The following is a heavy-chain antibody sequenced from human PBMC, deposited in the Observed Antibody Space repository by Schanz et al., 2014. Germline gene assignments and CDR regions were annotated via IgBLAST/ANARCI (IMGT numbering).Heavy chain of an antibody. CDR2: IFQSGIT. J-gene: IGHJ6*02. CDR3: ARGGRTTYNYYYGMDV. D-gene: IGHD1-1*01. V-gene: IGHV4-4*02. Sequence: QLQLQESGPGLVRPSGTLSLTCAVSGASISSSNWWSWVRQSPGKGLEWIGEIFQSGITNYNPSLKSRLTISVDNSKTQFSLKLSSVTAADTAVYYCARGGRTTYNYYYGMDVWGQGTTVTVSS. CDR1: GASISSSNW.